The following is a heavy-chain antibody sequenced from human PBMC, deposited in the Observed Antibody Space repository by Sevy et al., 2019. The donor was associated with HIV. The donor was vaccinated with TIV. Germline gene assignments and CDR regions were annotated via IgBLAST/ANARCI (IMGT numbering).Heavy chain of an antibody. CDR3: ARDQDYFKY. J-gene: IGHJ4*02. CDR2: VYKSGTT. V-gene: IGHV4-61*01. Sequence: SVTLSLTCTVSGGSVISGSFYWSWIRQAPGKGLEWIGHVYKSGTTYYNTSLRSRVTISVDTSKNQFSLKVSSLTAADTAVYYCARDQDYFKYWGQGILVTVSS. CDR1: GGSVISGSFY.